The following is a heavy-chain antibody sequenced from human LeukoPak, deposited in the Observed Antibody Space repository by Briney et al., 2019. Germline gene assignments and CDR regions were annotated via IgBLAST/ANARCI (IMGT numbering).Heavy chain of an antibody. J-gene: IGHJ4*02. V-gene: IGHV3-48*01. CDR3: ARRFDS. CDR1: GFSFTAYS. Sequence: GGSLRLSCAASGFSFTAYSINWVRQAPGRGLEGISYIGPGGDIYYADSVMGRFTVSRDTAKNSLYLQMNGLRVEDTAVYYCARRFDSWGQGTLVTVSS. CDR2: IGPGGDI.